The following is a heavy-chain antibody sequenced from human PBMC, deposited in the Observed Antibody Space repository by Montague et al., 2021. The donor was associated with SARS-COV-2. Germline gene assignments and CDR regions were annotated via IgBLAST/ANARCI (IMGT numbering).Heavy chain of an antibody. Sequence: SETLSLTCAVSGGSFSGYYWSWVRQPPGPGLELIGNINHSDSTNYNPYLYRRIPITVDTSKNQFSLKLSSVTAADTAVYYCARVDRYWLPVPYYYYGMDVWGQGTMVTVSS. V-gene: IGHV4-34*01. CDR2: INHSDST. D-gene: IGHD5-12*01. CDR3: ARVDRYWLPVPYYYYGMDV. CDR1: GGSFSGYY. J-gene: IGHJ6*02.